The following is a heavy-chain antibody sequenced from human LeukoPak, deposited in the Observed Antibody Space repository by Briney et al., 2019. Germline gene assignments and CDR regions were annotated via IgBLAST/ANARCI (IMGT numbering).Heavy chain of an antibody. CDR2: IKTDGSST. Sequence: GGSLRLSCAASGFTFSTYWMHWVRQDPGKGLVWVSRIKTDGSSTYYADSVKGRFTISRDNAKNTLYLQMNSLRAEDTAVYYCARGHTAVTRHFDFWGQGTLVTVSS. J-gene: IGHJ4*02. D-gene: IGHD4-17*01. CDR1: GFTFSTYW. V-gene: IGHV3-74*01. CDR3: ARGHTAVTRHFDF.